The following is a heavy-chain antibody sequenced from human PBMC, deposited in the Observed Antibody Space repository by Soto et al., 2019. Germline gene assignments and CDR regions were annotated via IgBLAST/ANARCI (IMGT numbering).Heavy chain of an antibody. D-gene: IGHD3-16*01. CDR2: IWYDGSNK. V-gene: IGHV3-33*01. CDR1: GFTFSSYG. J-gene: IGHJ3*02. Sequence: GGFLRLSCAASGFTFSSYGMHWVRQAPGKGLEWVAVIWYDGSNKYYADSVKGRFTISRENSKNTLYLQMNSLRAEDTAVYYCARDEGDDYIWGSYSSAFDIWGQGTMVTVSS. CDR3: ARDEGDDYIWGSYSSAFDI.